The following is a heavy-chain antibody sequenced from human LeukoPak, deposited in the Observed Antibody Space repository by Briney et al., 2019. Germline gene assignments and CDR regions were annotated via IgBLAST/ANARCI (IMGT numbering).Heavy chain of an antibody. J-gene: IGHJ4*02. CDR2: SNPNSGGT. D-gene: IGHD3-9*01. Sequence: ASLKVSCKSIGDTFTYYHIHWLRQAPGQGLQWMGWSNPNSGGTILAQKFQGRVTLTRDTSIKTAYMDLTSLKSDDTAVYYCARGWGPTGLDYWGQGTLVTVS. CDR3: ARGWGPTGLDY. CDR1: GDTFTYYH. V-gene: IGHV1-2*02.